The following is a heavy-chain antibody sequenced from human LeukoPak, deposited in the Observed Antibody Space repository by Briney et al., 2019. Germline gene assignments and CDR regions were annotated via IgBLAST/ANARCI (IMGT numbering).Heavy chain of an antibody. D-gene: IGHD3-16*02. CDR2: ISGSGGST. CDR3: AKSAEVEYDDVWGSYRYTSPNDFFDY. Sequence: GGSLSLSCAASGFTFSSYGMSWVRQAPGKGLEWVSAISGSGGSTYYADSVKGRFPISRDNSKHTLYLQMNSLRAEDTAVYYCAKSAEVEYDDVWGSYRYTSPNDFFDYWGQGNLVAVSS. CDR1: GFTFSSYG. V-gene: IGHV3-23*01. J-gene: IGHJ4*02.